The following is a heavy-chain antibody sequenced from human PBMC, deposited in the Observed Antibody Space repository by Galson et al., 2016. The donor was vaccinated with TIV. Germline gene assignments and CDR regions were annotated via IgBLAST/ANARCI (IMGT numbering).Heavy chain of an antibody. CDR3: SKLRGWSGDGFIDY. CDR1: GFTVSTNY. V-gene: IGHV3-53*01. Sequence: SLRLSCAASGFTVSTNYMTWVRQAPGKGLEWVAVIHRGGNTVYADAVKGRFTISRDTSQNTVHLQMNSLRAEDTAVYFCSKLRGWSGDGFIDYWGQGTLVTVSS. CDR2: IHRGGNT. D-gene: IGHD5-24*01. J-gene: IGHJ4*02.